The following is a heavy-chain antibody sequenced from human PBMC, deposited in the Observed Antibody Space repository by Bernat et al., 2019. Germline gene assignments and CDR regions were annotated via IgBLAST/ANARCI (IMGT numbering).Heavy chain of an antibody. CDR3: AASRNYYYYMDV. D-gene: IGHD1-14*01. CDR1: GFTFSSYE. CDR2: ISSSGSTI. J-gene: IGHJ6*03. V-gene: IGHV3-48*03. Sequence: EVQLVESGGGLVQPGGSLRLSCAASGFTFSSYEMNWVRQAPGKGLEWVSYISSSGSTIYYADSVKGRFTISRDNAKNSLYLQMNSLRAEDTAVYYCAASRNYYYYMDVWGKGTTVTVSS.